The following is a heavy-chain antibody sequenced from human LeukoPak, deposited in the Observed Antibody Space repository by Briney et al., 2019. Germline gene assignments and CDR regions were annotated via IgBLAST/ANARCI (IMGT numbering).Heavy chain of an antibody. J-gene: IGHJ4*02. V-gene: IGHV3-30*18. CDR2: ISYDGSNK. D-gene: IGHD3-10*01. Sequence: GGSLRLSCAASGFTFSNYGMHWVRQAPGKGLEWVAVISYDGSNKYYADSVKGRFTISRDNSKNTLYLQMNGLRAEDTAVYYCAKEKSSRYGSGSYYPDYWGQGTLVTVSS. CDR1: GFTFSNYG. CDR3: AKEKSSRYGSGSYYPDY.